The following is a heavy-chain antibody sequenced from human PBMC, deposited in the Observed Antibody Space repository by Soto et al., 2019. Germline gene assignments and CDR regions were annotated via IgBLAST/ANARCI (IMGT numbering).Heavy chain of an antibody. Sequence: QLQLQESGPGLVKPSETLSLTCTVSGGSISSSSYYWGWIRQPPGKGLEWIGSIYYSGSTYYNPSLKRRVTISVDTSKNQFSLKLSSVTAADTAVYYCARPRPITMVRGANDAFDIWGQGTMVTVSS. CDR2: IYYSGST. D-gene: IGHD3-10*01. CDR1: GGSISSSSYY. J-gene: IGHJ3*02. V-gene: IGHV4-39*01. CDR3: ARPRPITMVRGANDAFDI.